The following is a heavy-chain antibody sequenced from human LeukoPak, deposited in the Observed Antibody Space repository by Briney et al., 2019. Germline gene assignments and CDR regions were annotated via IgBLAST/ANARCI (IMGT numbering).Heavy chain of an antibody. CDR3: ARTSNYDSSGYPYYYYYMDV. CDR1: GYTFTSYG. J-gene: IGHJ6*03. V-gene: IGHV1-2*02. CDR2: INPNSGGT. D-gene: IGHD3-22*01. Sequence: ASVKVSCKASGYTFTSYGISWVRQAPGQGLEWMGWINPNSGGTNYAQKFQGRVTMTRDTSISTAYMELSRLRSDDTAVYYCARTSNYDSSGYPYYYYYMDVCGKGTTVTVSS.